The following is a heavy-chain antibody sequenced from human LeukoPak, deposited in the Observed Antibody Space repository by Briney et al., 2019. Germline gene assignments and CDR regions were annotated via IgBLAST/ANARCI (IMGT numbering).Heavy chain of an antibody. D-gene: IGHD5-12*01. V-gene: IGHV3-30*02. J-gene: IGHJ4*02. CDR1: GFTFSSYA. Sequence: GGSLRLSCAASGFTFSSYAMHWVRQAPGKGLEWVAYIRYDGSHKYFADSVKGRFTISRDNSKNTLHLQMNSLRAEDTAVYYCAQGGLATFPWYIDYWGQGTLVTVSS. CDR2: IRYDGSHK. CDR3: AQGGLATFPWYIDY.